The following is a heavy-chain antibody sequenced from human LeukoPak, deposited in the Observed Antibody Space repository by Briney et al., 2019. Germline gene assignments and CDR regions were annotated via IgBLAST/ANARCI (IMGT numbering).Heavy chain of an antibody. CDR3: ARGLSPRTLYYYDSSGSPFDY. J-gene: IGHJ4*02. V-gene: IGHV1-18*01. D-gene: IGHD3-22*01. Sequence: ASVKDSCMASGYTFTSYGISWGRHAPGQGLECMGWISAYNGNTNYAQNLQGRVTMTTDTSTSTAYMELRSLRSDDTAVYYCARGLSPRTLYYYDSSGSPFDYWGQGTLVTVSS. CDR1: GYTFTSYG. CDR2: ISAYNGNT.